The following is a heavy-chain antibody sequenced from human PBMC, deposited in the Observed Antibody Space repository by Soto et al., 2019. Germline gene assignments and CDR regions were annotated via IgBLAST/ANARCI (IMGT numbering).Heavy chain of an antibody. D-gene: IGHD7-27*01. CDR1: GYTFTSYD. Sequence: SVKVSCKASGYTFTSYDINWVRQATGQGLEWMGWMSPKSANTGYAQKFQGRVTMTRSTPISTAYMELSSLRSEDTAVYYCVRGPPNWGFDSWGQGTLVTVSS. V-gene: IGHV1-8*01. J-gene: IGHJ5*01. CDR3: VRGPPNWGFDS. CDR2: MSPKSANT.